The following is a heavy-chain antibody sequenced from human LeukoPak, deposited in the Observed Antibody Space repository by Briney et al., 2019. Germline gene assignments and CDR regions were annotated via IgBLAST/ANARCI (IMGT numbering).Heavy chain of an antibody. Sequence: GGSLRLSCAASGFTFSSYAMSWVRQAPGKGLEWVSAISGSGGSTYYADSVKGRFTMSRDNSKNTLYLQMGSLRAEDMAVYYCARDGAIYLPAYSFDPWGQGTLVTVSS. CDR2: ISGSGGST. CDR3: ARDGAIYLPAYSFDP. D-gene: IGHD2-15*01. V-gene: IGHV3-23*01. CDR1: GFTFSSYA. J-gene: IGHJ5*02.